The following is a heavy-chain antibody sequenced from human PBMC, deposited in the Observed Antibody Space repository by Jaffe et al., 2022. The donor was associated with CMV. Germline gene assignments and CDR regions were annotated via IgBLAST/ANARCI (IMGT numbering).Heavy chain of an antibody. J-gene: IGHJ5*02. V-gene: IGHV3-23*01. CDR3: AKGDSYSVHNWLDP. CDR1: GFKFSGYA. D-gene: IGHD3-22*01. Sequence: EVQLLESGGGLVQPGGSTRVSCAASGFKFSGYAMTWVRQAPGKGLEWLSTITGGGETTYYADSVKGRFTISRDNSKNTLYLQMHSLRDEDTALYYCAKGDSYSVHNWLDPWGQGFLVTVSS. CDR2: ITGGGETT.